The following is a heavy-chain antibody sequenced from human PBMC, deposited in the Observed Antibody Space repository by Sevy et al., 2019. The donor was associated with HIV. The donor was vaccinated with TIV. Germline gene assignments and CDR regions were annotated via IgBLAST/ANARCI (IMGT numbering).Heavy chain of an antibody. J-gene: IGHJ3*02. CDR3: AREWIVSGIHQKACDI. CDR1: EFTFTTYY. D-gene: IGHD2-21*01. CDR2: ITPESGAT. V-gene: IGHV1-2*02. Sequence: ASVKVSRRASEFTFTTYYIHWVRQTPGQGLEWMGWITPESGATAYAQNFQGRVTMTSDTSISTASMELTSLTSDDTGVYYCAREWIVSGIHQKACDIWGQRTMVTVSS.